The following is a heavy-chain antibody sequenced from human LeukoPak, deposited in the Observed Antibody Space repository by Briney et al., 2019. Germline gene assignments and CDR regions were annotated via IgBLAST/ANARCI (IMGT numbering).Heavy chain of an antibody. CDR2: ISSSSSYI. CDR3: ARSRGKAFDI. Sequence: PGGSLRLSCAASGFTFSSYAMSWVRQAPGKGLEWVSSISSSSSYIYYADSVKGRFTISRDNAKNSLYLQMNSLRAEDTAVYYCARSRGKAFDIWGQGTMVTVSS. V-gene: IGHV3-21*01. J-gene: IGHJ3*02. CDR1: GFTFSSYA. D-gene: IGHD3-10*01.